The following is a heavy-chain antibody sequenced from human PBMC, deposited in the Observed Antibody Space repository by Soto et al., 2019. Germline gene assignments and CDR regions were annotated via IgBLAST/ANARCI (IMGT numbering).Heavy chain of an antibody. CDR1: GYSFTSYW. CDR3: ARRVAVAVTPGYNMDV. Sequence: GESLKISCKGSGYSFTSYWIGWVRQMPGKGLEWMGIIYPGDSDTRYSPSFQGQVTISADKSISTAYLQWSSLKASDTAMYYCARRVAVAVTPGYNMDVGGKGSTVRVSS. CDR2: IYPGDSDT. V-gene: IGHV5-51*01. D-gene: IGHD2-15*01. J-gene: IGHJ6*03.